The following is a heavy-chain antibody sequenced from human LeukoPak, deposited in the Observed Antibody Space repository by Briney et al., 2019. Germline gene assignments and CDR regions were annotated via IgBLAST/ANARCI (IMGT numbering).Heavy chain of an antibody. V-gene: IGHV4-39*01. CDR2: IKSSGRT. CDR1: GGSISSSSYY. Sequence: SETLCLTCTVSGGSISSSSYYWGWIRQPPGKGLEWLGTIKSSGRTYYNPSLKRRVTISVDTSNMQFSLRLSSVTAADTAVYYCARSLEHPTVIASLIAFDFWGQGTLVTVSS. D-gene: IGHD2-21*01. CDR3: ARSLEHPTVIASLIAFDF. J-gene: IGHJ4*02.